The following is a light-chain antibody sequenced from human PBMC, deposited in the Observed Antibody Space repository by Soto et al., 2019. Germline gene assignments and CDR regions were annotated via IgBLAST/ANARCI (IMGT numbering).Light chain of an antibody. J-gene: IGKJ1*01. Sequence: EIVLTQSPGTLSLSPGARATLSCRASQSVSSSYLAWYQQKPGQAPRLLIYGASNRATGIPDRFSGSGSGTDFSLTISRLEPEDFAVYYCQQYGRSLVTFGQGTKVEIK. CDR2: GAS. CDR3: QQYGRSLVT. V-gene: IGKV3-20*01. CDR1: QSVSSSY.